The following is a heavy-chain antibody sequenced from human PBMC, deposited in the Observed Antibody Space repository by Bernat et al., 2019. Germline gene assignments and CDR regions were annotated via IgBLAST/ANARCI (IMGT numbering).Heavy chain of an antibody. CDR2: ISGSGGST. J-gene: IGHJ4*02. Sequence: VQLVESGGGVVQPERSLRLSCAASGFTFSSYAMSWVRQAPGKGLEWVSAISGSGGSTYYADSVKGRFTISRDNSKNTLYLQMNSLRAEDTAVYYCAKDLALGGSMGFDYWGQGTLVTVSS. CDR1: GFTFSSYA. CDR3: AKDLALGGSMGFDY. D-gene: IGHD1-26*01. V-gene: IGHV3-23*04.